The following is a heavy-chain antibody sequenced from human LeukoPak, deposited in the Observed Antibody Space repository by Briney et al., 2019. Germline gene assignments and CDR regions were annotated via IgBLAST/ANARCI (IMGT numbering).Heavy chain of an antibody. CDR1: GYSFTSYW. CDR3: ARRGYSGYDPRPGGNWFDP. J-gene: IGHJ5*02. CDR2: IYPGDSDT. Sequence: GESLKISCKGSGYSFTSYWIGWVRQMPGKGLEWMGIIYPGDSDTRYSPSFQGQVTISADKSISTAYLQWSSLKASDTAMYYCARRGYSGYDPRPGGNWFDPWGQGTLVTVSS. V-gene: IGHV5-51*01. D-gene: IGHD5-12*01.